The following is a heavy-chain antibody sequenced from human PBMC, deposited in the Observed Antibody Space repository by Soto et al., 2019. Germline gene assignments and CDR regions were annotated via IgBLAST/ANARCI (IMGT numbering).Heavy chain of an antibody. CDR1: GGTFSSYA. D-gene: IGHD6-19*01. V-gene: IGHV1-69*13. CDR2: IIPIFGTA. Sequence: ASVKVSCKASGGTFSSYAISWVRQAPGQGLEWMGGIIPIFGTANYAQKFQGRVTITADESTSTAYMELSSLRSEDTAVYYCARVHYSSGWYSSPYYYGMDVWGQGTTVTVSS. CDR3: ARVHYSSGWYSSPYYYGMDV. J-gene: IGHJ6*02.